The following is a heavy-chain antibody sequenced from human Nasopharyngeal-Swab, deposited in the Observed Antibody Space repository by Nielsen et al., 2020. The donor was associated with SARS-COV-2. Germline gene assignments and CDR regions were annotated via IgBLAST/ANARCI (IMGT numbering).Heavy chain of an antibody. CDR3: TRAGGDSHYYYYYMDV. J-gene: IGHJ6*03. CDR2: IRSRAYGGTT. Sequence: GSLRLSCTPSGFTFGEYAMSWVRQAPGKGLEWVGFIRSRAYGGTTEYAASVKGRFTISRDDSKSIAYLQMNNLKTEDTAVYYCTRAGGDSHYYYYYMDVWGKGTTVTVSS. CDR1: GFTFGEYA. D-gene: IGHD2-21*02. V-gene: IGHV3-49*04.